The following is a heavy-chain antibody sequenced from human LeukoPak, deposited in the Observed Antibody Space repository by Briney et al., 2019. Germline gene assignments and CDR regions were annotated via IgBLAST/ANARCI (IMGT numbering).Heavy chain of an antibody. CDR3: AGDIRGLGSCFDY. CDR2: ISSTGTTI. V-gene: IGHV3-48*03. Sequence: PGGSLRLSCAASGFTFSSYEMNWVRQAPGKGLEWVSYISSTGTTIYYADFVKGRFTISRDNAKNSLYLQMNSLRAEDTAVYYCAGDIRGLGSCFDYWGQGTLVTVSS. D-gene: IGHD3-10*01. J-gene: IGHJ4*02. CDR1: GFTFSSYE.